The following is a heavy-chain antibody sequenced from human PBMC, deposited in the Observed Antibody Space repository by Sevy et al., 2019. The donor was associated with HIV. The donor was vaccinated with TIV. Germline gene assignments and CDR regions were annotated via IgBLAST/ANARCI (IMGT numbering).Heavy chain of an antibody. D-gene: IGHD5-18*01. Sequence: GGSLRLSCAASGFTFSSYAMHWVRQAPGKGLEWVAVISYDGSNKYYADSVKGRFTISRDNSKNTLYLQMNSLRAEDTAVYYCAREQVTAMAVGLDDWGQGTLVTVSS. J-gene: IGHJ4*02. V-gene: IGHV3-30-3*01. CDR3: AREQVTAMAVGLDD. CDR2: ISYDGSNK. CDR1: GFTFSSYA.